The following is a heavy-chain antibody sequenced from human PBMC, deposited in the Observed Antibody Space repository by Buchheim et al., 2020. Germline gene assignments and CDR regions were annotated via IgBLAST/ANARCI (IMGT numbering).Heavy chain of an antibody. CDR2: IYYTGAT. Sequence: QMQLQESGPGLVKPLQTLSLTCTVSGGSINRGGYYWSWIRQHLVRGLEWIGYIYYTGATYYSTSLKSRVSISVDMSKNQFSLRVNSVTAADTAVYFCARDGYNNFGEYFAMDVWGQGT. CDR3: ARDGYNNFGEYFAMDV. V-gene: IGHV4-31*03. J-gene: IGHJ6*02. CDR1: GGSINRGGYY. D-gene: IGHD4-11*01.